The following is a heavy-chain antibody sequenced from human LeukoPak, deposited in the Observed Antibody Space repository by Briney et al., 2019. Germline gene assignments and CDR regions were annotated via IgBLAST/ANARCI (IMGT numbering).Heavy chain of an antibody. CDR3: AKDKYSPNINNWFDP. Sequence: GGSLRLSCAASGFTFSSYAMSWVRQAPGKGLEWVSAISGSGGSTYYADSVEGRFTISRDNSKNTLYLQMNSLRAEDTAVYYCAKDKYSPNINNWFDPWGQGTLVTVSS. D-gene: IGHD5-18*01. J-gene: IGHJ5*02. CDR1: GFTFSSYA. CDR2: ISGSGGST. V-gene: IGHV3-23*01.